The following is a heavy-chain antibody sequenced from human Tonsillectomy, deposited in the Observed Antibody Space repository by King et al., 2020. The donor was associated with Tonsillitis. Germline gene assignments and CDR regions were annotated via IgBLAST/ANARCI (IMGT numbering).Heavy chain of an antibody. Sequence: VQLVESGGGLVKPGGSLRLSCAASGLTFSDYYLSWIRQAPGTGLEWVSSINGGDSAIYYADSVKGRFTVSRDNAKNSLYLQMNSLKAEDTAVYYCARGYYDILTGWYAYMDVWGKGTTVTVSS. J-gene: IGHJ6*03. V-gene: IGHV3-11*01. CDR2: INGGDSAI. CDR1: GLTFSDYY. D-gene: IGHD3-9*01. CDR3: ARGYYDILTGWYAYMDV.